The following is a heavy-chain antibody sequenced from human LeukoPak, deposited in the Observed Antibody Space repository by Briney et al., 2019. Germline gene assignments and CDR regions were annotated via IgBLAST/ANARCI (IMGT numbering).Heavy chain of an antibody. V-gene: IGHV4-39*01. D-gene: IGHD3-10*01. J-gene: IGHJ4*02. CDR3: ARYVVYGSGNYYFDY. Sequence: SETLSLTGTVSGGSIRSSNYCWSWIRQPPGKELEWIATITYGGSTYYNPSLKSRVTISVDTSKNQFSLRLNSVTAADTAVYFCARYVVYGSGNYYFDYWGQGSLVTVSS. CDR2: ITYGGST. CDR1: GGSIRSSNYC.